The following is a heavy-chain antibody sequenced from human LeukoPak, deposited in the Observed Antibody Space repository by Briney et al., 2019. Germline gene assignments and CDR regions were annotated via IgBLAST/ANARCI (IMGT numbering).Heavy chain of an antibody. J-gene: IGHJ6*03. CDR3: ARGQRADIAVVPAAPYYYYYMDV. CDR1: GGTFSSYN. V-gene: IGHV1-18*01. CDR2: ISAYNDNT. D-gene: IGHD2-2*01. Sequence: ASVKVSCKASGGTFSSYNINWVRQAPGQGLEWMGWISAYNDNTNYAQKLQGRVTMTTDTSTSTAYMELRSLRSDDTAVYYCARGQRADIAVVPAAPYYYYYMDVWGKGTTVTVSS.